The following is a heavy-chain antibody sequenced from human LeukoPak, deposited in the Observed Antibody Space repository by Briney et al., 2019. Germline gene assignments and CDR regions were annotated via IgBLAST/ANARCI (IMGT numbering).Heavy chain of an antibody. CDR2: INTEGSST. CDR1: GFTFSNYW. V-gene: IGHV3-74*01. Sequence: GGSLRLSCAASGFTFSNYWMHWVRQAPGKGLVWVSRINTEGSSTIYADSVKGRFTISRDNAKNTLYLQMNSLRAEDTAVYYCARVLVVAGTGAFDFWGQGTMVTVSS. D-gene: IGHD6-19*01. CDR3: ARVLVVAGTGAFDF. J-gene: IGHJ3*01.